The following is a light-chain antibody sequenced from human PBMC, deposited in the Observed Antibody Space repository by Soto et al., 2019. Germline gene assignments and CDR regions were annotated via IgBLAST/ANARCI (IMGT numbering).Light chain of an antibody. CDR3: QQYNEWPET. J-gene: IGKJ1*01. CDR1: QTVRNN. CDR2: GAS. Sequence: EIVLTQSPGTLSLSPGERATLSCRASQTVRNNYLAWYQQKPGQAPRLLIYGASTRATGIPARFSGSGSGTEFTLIISSLQSEDFAVYYCQQYNEWPETFGHGTKVDIK. V-gene: IGKV3-15*01.